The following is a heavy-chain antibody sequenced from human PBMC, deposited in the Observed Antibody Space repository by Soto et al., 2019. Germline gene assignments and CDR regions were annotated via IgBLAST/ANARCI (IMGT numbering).Heavy chain of an antibody. CDR3: VGTGTTDDY. CDR2: IYNSGGS. J-gene: IGHJ4*02. Sequence: TLSLTCSVSGASVRSGDYYWSSIRQAPGKGLEWIGYIYNSGGSYYNPSLKGRLTISIDTSKNQFSLKLNSVTAADTAIYYCVGTGTTDDYWGRGTLVTVS. V-gene: IGHV4-30-4*01. CDR1: GASVRSGDYY. D-gene: IGHD4-17*01.